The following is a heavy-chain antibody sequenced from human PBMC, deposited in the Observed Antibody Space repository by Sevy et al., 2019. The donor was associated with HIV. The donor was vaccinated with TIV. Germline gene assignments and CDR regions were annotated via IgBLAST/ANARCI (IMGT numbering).Heavy chain of an antibody. D-gene: IGHD5-12*01. CDR3: AGLTLRGYRGDY. CDR2: IYYSGST. Sequence: SETLSLTCTVSGGSISSGGYYWSWIRQHPGKGLEWIGYIYYSGSTYYNPSLKSRVTISVDTSKNQFSLKLSSVTAADTAVYYCAGLTLRGYRGDYWGQGPLVTVSS. CDR1: GGSISSGGYY. J-gene: IGHJ4*02. V-gene: IGHV4-31*03.